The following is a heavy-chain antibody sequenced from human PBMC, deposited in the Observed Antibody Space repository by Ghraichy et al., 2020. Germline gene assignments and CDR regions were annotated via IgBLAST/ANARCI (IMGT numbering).Heavy chain of an antibody. J-gene: IGHJ6*02. Sequence: SETRSLTCAVYGGSFSGYYWNWIRQTPQKGLEWIGDVNDRGNTSYNPSLKSRVTISGDTSKNQFFLKLSSVTAADTAAYYCARGGRRGYYYYYSFDVWGQGTTVTVSS. CDR2: VNDRGNT. CDR3: ARGGRRGYYYYYSFDV. D-gene: IGHD6-25*01. CDR1: GGSFSGYY. V-gene: IGHV4-34*01.